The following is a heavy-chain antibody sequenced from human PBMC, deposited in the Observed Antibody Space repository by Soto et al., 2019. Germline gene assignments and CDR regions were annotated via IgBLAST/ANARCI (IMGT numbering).Heavy chain of an antibody. CDR2: ISYDGSDK. Sequence: PGGSLRLSCAASGFTFSHYGMHWVRQAPGKVLEWVAVISYDGSDKYYADSVKGRFTISRDNSKNTLYVQMNSLRTDDTAVYYCAKDYPVVAATPPNYGMDVWGQGTTVTVSS. CDR1: GFTFSHYG. D-gene: IGHD2-15*01. V-gene: IGHV3-30*18. CDR3: AKDYPVVAATPPNYGMDV. J-gene: IGHJ6*02.